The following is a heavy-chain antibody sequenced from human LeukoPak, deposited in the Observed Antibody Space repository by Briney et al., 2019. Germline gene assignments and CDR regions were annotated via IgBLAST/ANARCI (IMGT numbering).Heavy chain of an antibody. Sequence: ASVKVSCKASGGTFSSYAISWVRQAPGQGLEWMGGIIPIFGTANYAQKFQGRVTITADESTSTAYMELSSLRSEDTAVYYCARGSPGSGSYMGWFDPWGQGTLVTVSS. D-gene: IGHD3-10*01. V-gene: IGHV1-69*01. CDR1: GGTFSSYA. J-gene: IGHJ5*02. CDR3: ARGSPGSGSYMGWFDP. CDR2: IIPIFGTA.